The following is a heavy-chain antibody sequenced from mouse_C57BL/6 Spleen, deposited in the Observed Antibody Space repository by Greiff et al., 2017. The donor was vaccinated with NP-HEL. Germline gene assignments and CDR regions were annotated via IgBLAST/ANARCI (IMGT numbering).Heavy chain of an antibody. J-gene: IGHJ4*01. CDR1: GFTFSDYG. CDR3: ARGDYYGSHAMDY. D-gene: IGHD1-1*01. Sequence: EVKLVESGGGLVKPGGSLKLSCAASGFTFSDYGMHWVRQVSEKGLEWVAYISSGSSTIYYADTVKGRFTISRDNAKNTLFLQMTSLRSEDTAMYYCARGDYYGSHAMDYWGQGTSVTVSS. CDR2: ISSGSSTI. V-gene: IGHV5-17*01.